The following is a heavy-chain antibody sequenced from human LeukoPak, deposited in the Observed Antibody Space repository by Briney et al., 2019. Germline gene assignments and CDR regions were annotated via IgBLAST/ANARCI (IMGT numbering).Heavy chain of an antibody. D-gene: IGHD6-25*01. CDR3: AHSLYGSAATGY. J-gene: IGHJ4*02. V-gene: IGHV3-21*01. CDR2: ISSSSSYI. Sequence: GGSLRLSCAASGFTFSSYSMNWVRQAPGKGLEWVSSISSSSSYIYYADSVRGRFTISRDNAKNSLHLRMNSLRAEDTAVYYCAHSLYGSAATGYWGQGTLVAVSS. CDR1: GFTFSSYS.